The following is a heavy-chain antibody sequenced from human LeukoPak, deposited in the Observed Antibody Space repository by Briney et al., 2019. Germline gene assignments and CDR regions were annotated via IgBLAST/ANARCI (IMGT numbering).Heavy chain of an antibody. V-gene: IGHV3-15*01. CDR2: IKSKTDGGTT. CDR3: TTFTAMVTFYYYYYYYMDV. Sequence: GGSLRLSCAASGFTFSNAWMSWVRQAPGKGLEWVGRIKSKTDGGTTDYAAPVKGRFTISRDDSKNTLYLQMNSLKTEDTAVYYCTTFTAMVTFYYYYYYYMDVWGKGTTVTVSS. CDR1: GFTFSNAW. D-gene: IGHD5-18*01. J-gene: IGHJ6*03.